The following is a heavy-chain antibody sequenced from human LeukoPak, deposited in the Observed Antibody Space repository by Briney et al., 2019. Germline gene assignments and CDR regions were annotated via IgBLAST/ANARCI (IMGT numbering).Heavy chain of an antibody. J-gene: IGHJ3*02. Sequence: ASVTVSFKASGYTFTIYDINWVRQATGQGLEWMGWMNPNSGNTGYAQKFQGRVTITGNTSISTAYMELSSLRSEDTAVYYCARDSGWSLPDAFDIWGQGTMVTVSS. CDR3: ARDSGWSLPDAFDI. CDR1: GYTFTIYD. D-gene: IGHD6-19*01. V-gene: IGHV1-8*03. CDR2: MNPNSGNT.